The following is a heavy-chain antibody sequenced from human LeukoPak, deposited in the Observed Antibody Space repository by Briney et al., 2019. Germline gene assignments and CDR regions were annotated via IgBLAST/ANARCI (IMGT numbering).Heavy chain of an antibody. D-gene: IGHD3-22*01. J-gene: IGHJ3*02. V-gene: IGHV4-34*01. CDR2: INHSGST. CDR3: ARELYSSGYHDAFDI. CDR1: GGSFCGYY. Sequence: SATLSLTCTVYGGSFCGYYWSWIRQPPGKGLEWIGEINHSGSTNYNPSLKSRVTISVDTSKNQFSLKLTSVTAADTAVYYCARELYSSGYHDAFDIWGQGTMVTVSS.